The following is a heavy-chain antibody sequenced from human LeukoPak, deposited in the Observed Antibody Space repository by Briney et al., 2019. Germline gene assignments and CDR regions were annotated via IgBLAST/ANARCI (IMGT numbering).Heavy chain of an antibody. J-gene: IGHJ4*02. CDR3: ARRAEGYYDGSGYYTYYFDY. V-gene: IGHV3-7*01. CDR2: IKPDGSDK. Sequence: GGSLRLSCAASGFSFSIYWMNWVRQAPGKGLEWVANIKPDGSDKFYVDSVKGRFTISRDNAKNSLYLQMNSLRAEDTAVYYCARRAEGYYDGSGYYTYYFDYWGQGTLVTVSS. D-gene: IGHD3-22*01. CDR1: GFSFSIYW.